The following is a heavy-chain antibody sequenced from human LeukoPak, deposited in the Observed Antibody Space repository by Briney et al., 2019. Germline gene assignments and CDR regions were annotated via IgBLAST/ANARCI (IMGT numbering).Heavy chain of an antibody. CDR2: IYTSGST. CDR3: ARGPYYYDSSGPLSRISWFDP. J-gene: IGHJ5*02. Sequence: SETLSLTCTVSGGSISSYYWSWIRQPAGKGLEWIGRIYTSGSTNYNPSLKSRVTMSVDTSKNQFSLKLSSVTAADTAVYYCARGPYYYDSSGPLSRISWFDPWGQGTLVTVSS. V-gene: IGHV4-4*07. D-gene: IGHD3-22*01. CDR1: GGSISSYY.